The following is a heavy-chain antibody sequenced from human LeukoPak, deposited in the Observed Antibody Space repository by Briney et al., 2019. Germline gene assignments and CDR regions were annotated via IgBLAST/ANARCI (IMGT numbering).Heavy chain of an antibody. V-gene: IGHV3-53*05. J-gene: IGHJ4*02. Sequence: GGSLRLSCAASGFTVSKNYYMNWVRQAPGKGLEWVSVIYSAGSTYYADSVKGRFTISRDNSKNTLYLQMNSLRPEDTAVYYCAKAYCSSTSCYPFDYWGQGTLVTVSS. CDR2: IYSAGST. CDR3: AKAYCSSTSCYPFDY. D-gene: IGHD2-2*01. CDR1: GFTVSKNY.